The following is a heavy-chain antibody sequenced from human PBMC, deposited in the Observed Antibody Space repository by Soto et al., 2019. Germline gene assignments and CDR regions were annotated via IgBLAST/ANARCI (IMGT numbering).Heavy chain of an antibody. CDR3: AKGLYCGGDCYPY. CDR2: ISYDGSNK. J-gene: IGHJ4*02. V-gene: IGHV3-30*18. Sequence: QVQLVESGGGVVQPGRSLRLSCAASGFTFSSYGMHWVRQAPGKGLEWVAVISYDGSNKYYADSVKGRFTISRDNSKNTLYLQMNSLRAEDTAVYYCAKGLYCGGDCYPYWGQGTLVTVSS. D-gene: IGHD2-21*02. CDR1: GFTFSSYG.